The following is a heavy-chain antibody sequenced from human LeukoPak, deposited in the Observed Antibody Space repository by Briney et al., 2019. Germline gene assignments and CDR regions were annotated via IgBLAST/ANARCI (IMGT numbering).Heavy chain of an antibody. Sequence: PSETLSLTCTVSGGSISSYYWSWIRQPPGKGLEWIGYIYYSGSTNYNPSLKSRVTISVDTSKNQFSLKLSSVTAADTAVYYCARGAYGDPTSLDYWGQGTLVTVSS. V-gene: IGHV4-59*01. D-gene: IGHD4-17*01. CDR2: IYYSGST. CDR1: GGSISSYY. CDR3: ARGAYGDPTSLDY. J-gene: IGHJ4*02.